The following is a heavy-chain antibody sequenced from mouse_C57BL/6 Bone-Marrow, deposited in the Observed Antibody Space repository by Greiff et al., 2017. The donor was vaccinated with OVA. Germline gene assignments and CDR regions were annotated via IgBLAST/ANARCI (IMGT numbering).Heavy chain of an antibody. CDR3: ARKLRRLHYYAMDY. CDR2: INPNNGGT. D-gene: IGHD1-2*01. J-gene: IGHJ4*01. V-gene: IGHV1-18*01. Sequence: VQLQQSGPELVKPGASVKIPCKASGYTFTDYNMDWVKQSHGKSLEWIGDINPNNGGTIYNQKFKGKATLTVDKSSSTAYMELRSLTSEDTAVYYCARKLRRLHYYAMDYWGQGTSVTVSS. CDR1: GYTFTDYN.